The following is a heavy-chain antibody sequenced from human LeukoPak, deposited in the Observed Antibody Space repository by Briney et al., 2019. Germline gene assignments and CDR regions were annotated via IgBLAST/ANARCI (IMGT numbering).Heavy chain of an antibody. D-gene: IGHD3-22*01. J-gene: IGHJ5*02. V-gene: IGHV3-23*01. CDR2: IKNTGGDA. Sequence: PGGSLRLSCAASGFTFSSFAMSWVRQAPGKGLEWVSAIKNTGGDAYYAASVKGRFTISRDNSKNTLYLQMNSLSADDTAVYLCAKNRHDSSRLPFDPWGQGTLVIVSS. CDR1: GFTFSSFA. CDR3: AKNRHDSSRLPFDP.